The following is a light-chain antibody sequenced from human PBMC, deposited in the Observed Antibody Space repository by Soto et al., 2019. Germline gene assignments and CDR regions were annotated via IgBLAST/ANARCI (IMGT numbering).Light chain of an antibody. Sequence: AIPLTQSPSSLSASVGDRVTITCRASQGISSDLAWYQHKPGRAPRLLIYDASSLQSGVSSRFSGSGSGTDFTLTISSLQPEDFATYYCQQFQSYALTFGGGTKLEIK. J-gene: IGKJ4*01. CDR3: QQFQSYALT. CDR2: DAS. V-gene: IGKV1-13*02. CDR1: QGISSD.